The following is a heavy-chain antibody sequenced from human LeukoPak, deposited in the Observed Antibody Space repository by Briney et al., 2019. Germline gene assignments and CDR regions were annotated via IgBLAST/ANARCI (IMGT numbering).Heavy chain of an antibody. D-gene: IGHD2-2*01. CDR1: GGSFSGYY. Sequence: SETLSLTCAVYGGSFSGYYWSWIRQPPGKGLEWIGEINHSGSTNYNPSLKSRVTISVDTSKNQFSLKLSSVTAADTAVYYCARRRNLGYCSSTSCYRAYYFDYWGQGTLVTVPS. CDR3: ARRRNLGYCSSTSCYRAYYFDY. V-gene: IGHV4-34*01. CDR2: INHSGST. J-gene: IGHJ4*02.